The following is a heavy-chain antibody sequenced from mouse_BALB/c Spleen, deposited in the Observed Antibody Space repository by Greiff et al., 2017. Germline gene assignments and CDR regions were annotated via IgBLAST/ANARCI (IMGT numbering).Heavy chain of an antibody. Sequence: EVMLVESGGGLVQPGGSLKLSCAASGFTFSSYGMSWVRQTPDKRLELVATINSNGGSTYYPDSVKGRFTISRDTAKNTLYLQMSSLKSEDTAMYYCARGDEDFDYWGQGTTLTVSS. CDR3: ARGDEDFDY. J-gene: IGHJ2*01. CDR1: GFTFSSYG. V-gene: IGHV5-6-3*01. D-gene: IGHD3-3*01. CDR2: INSNGGST.